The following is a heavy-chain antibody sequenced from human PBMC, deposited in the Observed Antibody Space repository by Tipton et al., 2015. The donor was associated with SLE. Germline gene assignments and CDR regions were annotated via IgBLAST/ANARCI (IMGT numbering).Heavy chain of an antibody. CDR1: GGSISSHY. CDR2: IYYSGST. CDR3: ARDQKGYYYDSSGYYLDAFDI. J-gene: IGHJ3*02. D-gene: IGHD3-22*01. V-gene: IGHV4-59*11. Sequence: TLSLTCTVSGGSISSHYWSWIRQPPGKGLEWIGYIYYSGSTNYNPSLKSRVTISVDTSKNQFSLKLSSVTAADTAVYYCARDQKGYYYDSSGYYLDAFDIWGQGTMVTVSS.